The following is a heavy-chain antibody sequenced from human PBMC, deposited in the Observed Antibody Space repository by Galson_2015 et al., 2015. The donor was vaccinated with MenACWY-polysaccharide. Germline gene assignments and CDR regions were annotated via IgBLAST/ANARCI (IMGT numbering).Heavy chain of an antibody. Sequence: ETMSLACAVAGYSISSGYYWGWLRQPPGQGLEWIGRIYHSGSTYYNPSLTSRVNISVDTSKNQFSLKLGSVTAADTAVYYGARVEKYSGSYYILHWGQGTLVTVSS. V-gene: IGHV4-38-2*01. CDR2: IYHSGST. CDR1: GYSISSGYY. D-gene: IGHD1-26*01. CDR3: ARVEKYSGSYYILH. J-gene: IGHJ4*02.